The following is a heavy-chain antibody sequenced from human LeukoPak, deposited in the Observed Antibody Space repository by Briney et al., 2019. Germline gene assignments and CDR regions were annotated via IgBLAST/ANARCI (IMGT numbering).Heavy chain of an antibody. CDR2: ISSSGNSI. CDR3: AREQMWEFDY. CDR1: GFTFSSYE. Sequence: GGSQRLSCAASGFTFSSYEMNWVRQAPGKGLEWISYISSSGNSIYYADSVKGRFAISRDNAKNSLYLQMNSLRAEDTAVHYCAREQMWEFDYWGQGTLVTVSS. D-gene: IGHD1-26*01. V-gene: IGHV3-48*03. J-gene: IGHJ4*02.